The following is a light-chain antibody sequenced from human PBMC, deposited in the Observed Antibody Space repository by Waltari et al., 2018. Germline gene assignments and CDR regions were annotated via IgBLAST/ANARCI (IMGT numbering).Light chain of an antibody. J-gene: IGLJ2*01. CDR1: NSNTGRKT. V-gene: IGLV1-44*01. Sequence: QSVLTQPPPASGPPGRGVTISCSGSNSNTGRKTVTWYQHLPGTAPKPRIYKNNQRPSGVPDRFSGSKSGTSASLAISGLLSEDEGDYYCAGWDDSLNGVVFGGGTKLTVL. CDR2: KNN. CDR3: AGWDDSLNGVV.